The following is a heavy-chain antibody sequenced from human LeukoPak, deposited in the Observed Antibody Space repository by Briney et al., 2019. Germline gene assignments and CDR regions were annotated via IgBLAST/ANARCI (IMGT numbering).Heavy chain of an antibody. J-gene: IGHJ4*02. V-gene: IGHV4-39*01. CDR1: GGSFSTYY. D-gene: IGHD3-10*01. CDR3: ARTRYYYNSRSYGAPYYFDY. Sequence: SETLSLTCAVYGGSFSTYYWGWIRQPPGKGLEWIGTIYYTGSTYYNPSLKSRVTISVDTSKNQFSLKLSSVTAADTAVYYCARTRYYYNSRSYGAPYYFDYWGQGTLVTVSS. CDR2: IYYTGST.